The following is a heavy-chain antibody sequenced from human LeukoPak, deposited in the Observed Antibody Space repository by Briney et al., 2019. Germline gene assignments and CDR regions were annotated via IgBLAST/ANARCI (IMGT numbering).Heavy chain of an antibody. V-gene: IGHV3-7*01. Sequence: GGSLRLSCVASGFTFSNHWMSWVRQAAGKGLEWVANIKQDGSEKYYVDSVKGRFTISRDNAKYSLYLQMNSLRADDTAVYYCVRDANTYYDFYGTRWGQGTLVTVSS. J-gene: IGHJ4*02. CDR1: GFTFSNHW. CDR3: VRDANTYYDFYGTR. D-gene: IGHD3-3*01. CDR2: IKQDGSEK.